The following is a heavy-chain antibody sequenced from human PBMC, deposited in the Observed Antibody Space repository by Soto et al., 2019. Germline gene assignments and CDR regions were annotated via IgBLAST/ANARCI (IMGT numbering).Heavy chain of an antibody. Sequence: SETLSLTCAVYGGSFSGYYWSWIRQPPGKGLEWIGEINHSGSTNYNPSLKSRVTISVDTSKNQFSLKLSSVTAADTAVYYCATLYYDFWSGYYSRGMDVWGQGTTVTVSS. CDR1: GGSFSGYY. D-gene: IGHD3-3*01. J-gene: IGHJ6*02. V-gene: IGHV4-34*01. CDR2: INHSGST. CDR3: ATLYYDFWSGYYSRGMDV.